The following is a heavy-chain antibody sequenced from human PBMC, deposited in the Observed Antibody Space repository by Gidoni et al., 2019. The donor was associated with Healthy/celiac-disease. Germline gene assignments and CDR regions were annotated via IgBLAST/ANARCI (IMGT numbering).Heavy chain of an antibody. Sequence: EVQLVESGGGLVKPGGSLRLSCAASGFTFSNAWMSWVRQAPGKGLEWVGRIKSKTDGGTTDYAAPVKGRFTISRDDSKNTLYLQMNSLKTEDTAVYYCTTDRIVATKSGYYYYYGMDVWGQGTTVTVSS. J-gene: IGHJ6*02. D-gene: IGHD5-12*01. CDR3: TTDRIVATKSGYYYYYGMDV. CDR1: GFTFSNAW. V-gene: IGHV3-15*01. CDR2: IKSKTDGGTT.